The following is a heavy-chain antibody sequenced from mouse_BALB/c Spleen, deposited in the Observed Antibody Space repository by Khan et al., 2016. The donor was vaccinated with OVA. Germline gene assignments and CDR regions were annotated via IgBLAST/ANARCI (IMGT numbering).Heavy chain of an antibody. J-gene: IGHJ4*01. Sequence: EVQLQESGPGLVKHSQSLSLTCTVTGYSITSGYAWNWIRQFPGNKLEWMGYISYSGSTSYNPSLRSRISITRDTSKNQFFLQLNSVTTEDTATYYCARKNYYGYAMDYGGQGTSVTVSS. CDR1: GYSITSGYA. D-gene: IGHD1-1*01. CDR3: ARKNYYGYAMDY. V-gene: IGHV3-2*02. CDR2: ISYSGST.